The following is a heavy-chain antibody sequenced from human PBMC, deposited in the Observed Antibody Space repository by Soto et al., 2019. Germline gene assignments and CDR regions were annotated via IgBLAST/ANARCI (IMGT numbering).Heavy chain of an antibody. CDR3: ARRKERSGPHGLDS. Sequence: YCKTSGYTFITYDIHWVRQATGQGLEWMGWMNPYNGNAGYAQKFQGRVTMTRNTSISTAYMELSSLRSEDTAVYFCARRKERSGPHGLDSWGQGTLVTVSS. CDR1: GYTFITYD. CDR2: MNPYNGNA. J-gene: IGHJ4*02. V-gene: IGHV1-8*01. D-gene: IGHD6-25*01.